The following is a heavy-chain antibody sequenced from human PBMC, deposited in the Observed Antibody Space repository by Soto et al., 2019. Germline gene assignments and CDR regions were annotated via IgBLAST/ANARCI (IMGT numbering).Heavy chain of an antibody. CDR2: ISGSGGST. V-gene: IGHV3-23*01. Sequence: GGSLRLSCAASGFTFSSYAMSWVRQAPGEGLEWVSAISGSGGSTYYADSVKGRFTISRDNSKNTLYLQMNSLRAEDTAVYYCARASSSWHRIGNWFDPWGQGTLVTVSS. J-gene: IGHJ5*02. CDR1: GFTFSSYA. D-gene: IGHD6-13*01. CDR3: ARASSSWHRIGNWFDP.